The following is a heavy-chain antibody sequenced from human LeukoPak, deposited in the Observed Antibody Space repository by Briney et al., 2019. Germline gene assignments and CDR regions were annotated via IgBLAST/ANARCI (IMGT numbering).Heavy chain of an antibody. Sequence: GGSLRLSCAASRFTFSSYAMHWGRQAPGEGLEWVAVISYDGSNTYYADSVKSRFTISRDNSKNTLYLQMNSLRAEDTAVYYCARDDRYCSGGSCFARSHNFDYWGQGTLVTVSS. D-gene: IGHD2-15*01. V-gene: IGHV3-30*04. CDR3: ARDDRYCSGGSCFARSHNFDY. CDR1: RFTFSSYA. CDR2: ISYDGSNT. J-gene: IGHJ4*02.